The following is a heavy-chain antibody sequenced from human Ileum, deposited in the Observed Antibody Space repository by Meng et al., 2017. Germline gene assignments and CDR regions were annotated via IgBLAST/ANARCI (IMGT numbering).Heavy chain of an antibody. V-gene: IGHV3-23*01. Sequence: GGSLRLSCAASGFTFSSYAMSGVRQAPGKGREGVTAISDSGNTYHADSVRGRFTISRDNSKNTLFLQMNSLRAEDTAVYYCARGLLRACSGVVCYPIDYWGQGSLVTVSS. D-gene: IGHD2-15*01. CDR1: GFTFSSYA. CDR2: ISDSGNT. CDR3: ARGLLRACSGVVCYPIDY. J-gene: IGHJ4*02.